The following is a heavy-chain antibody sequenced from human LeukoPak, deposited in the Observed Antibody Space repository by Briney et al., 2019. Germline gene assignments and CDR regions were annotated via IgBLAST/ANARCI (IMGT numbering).Heavy chain of an antibody. V-gene: IGHV4-31*03. Sequence: SQTLSLTCTVSGGSISSGGYYWSWIRQHPGKGLEWIGYIYYSGSTYYNPSLKSRVTISVDTSKNQFSLKLSSVTAADTAVYYCARGRSKGELPTYNWFDTWGQGTLVTVSS. CDR1: GGSISSGGYY. D-gene: IGHD1-26*01. J-gene: IGHJ5*02. CDR2: IYYSGST. CDR3: ARGRSKGELPTYNWFDT.